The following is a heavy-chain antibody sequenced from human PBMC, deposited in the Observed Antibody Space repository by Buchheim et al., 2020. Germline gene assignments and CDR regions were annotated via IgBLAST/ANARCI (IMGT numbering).Heavy chain of an antibody. D-gene: IGHD3-3*01. CDR3: AGGYYDFWSGYQYYGMDV. Sequence: QLQLQESGSGLVKPSQTLSLTCAVSGGSISSGGYSWSWIRQPPGKGLEWIGYIYHSGSTYYNPSLKSRVTISVDRSKNQFSLKLSSVTAADTAMYYCAGGYYDFWSGYQYYGMDVWGQGTT. CDR1: GGSISSGGYS. V-gene: IGHV4-30-2*01. CDR2: IYHSGST. J-gene: IGHJ6*02.